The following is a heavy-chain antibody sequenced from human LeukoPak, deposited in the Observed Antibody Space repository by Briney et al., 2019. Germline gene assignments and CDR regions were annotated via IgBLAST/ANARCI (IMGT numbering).Heavy chain of an antibody. CDR3: ASTFVGYCSGGSCYHITTSWYYFDY. J-gene: IGHJ4*02. D-gene: IGHD2-15*01. Sequence: ASVKVSCKASGGTFSSYAISWVRQAPGQGLEWMGGIIPIFGTANYAQKFQGRVTITTDESTSTAYMELSSLRSEHTAVYYCASTFVGYCSGGSCYHITTSWYYFDYWGQGTLVTVSS. CDR2: IIPIFGTA. CDR1: GGTFSSYA. V-gene: IGHV1-69*05.